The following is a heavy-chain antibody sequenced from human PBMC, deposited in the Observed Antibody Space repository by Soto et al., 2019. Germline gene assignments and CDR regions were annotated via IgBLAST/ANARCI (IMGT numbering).Heavy chain of an antibody. CDR1: GFTFSRYW. CDR3: ARGLSAEMPPVMGCYFDY. CDR2: IKEHASEM. J-gene: IGHJ4*02. Sequence: EVHLVESEGGLVQPGGSLRLSCAASGFTFSRYWMGWVRQAPGKGLEWVAHIKEHASEMFCVDSVKGRFTIYRDNGKNLLYLQMNSLRAEDTAVYYCARGLSAEMPPVMGCYFDYWGQGILVSVSS. V-gene: IGHV3-7*03. D-gene: IGHD3-16*01.